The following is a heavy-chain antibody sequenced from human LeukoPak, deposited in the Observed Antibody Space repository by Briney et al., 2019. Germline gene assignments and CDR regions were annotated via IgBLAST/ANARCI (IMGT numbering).Heavy chain of an antibody. Sequence: SETLSLTCTVSGGSISSGDYYWSWIRQPPGKGLEWIGYIYYSGSTYYNPSLKSRVTISVDTSKNQFSLKLSSVTAADTAVYYCARVGPYGDYSMWRWFDPWGQGTLVTVSS. J-gene: IGHJ5*02. CDR3: ARVGPYGDYSMWRWFDP. D-gene: IGHD4-17*01. CDR2: IYYSGST. V-gene: IGHV4-30-4*01. CDR1: GGSISSGDYY.